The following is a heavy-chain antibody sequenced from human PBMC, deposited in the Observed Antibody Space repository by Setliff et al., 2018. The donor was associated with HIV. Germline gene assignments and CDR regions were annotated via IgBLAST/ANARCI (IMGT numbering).Heavy chain of an antibody. J-gene: IGHJ1*01. D-gene: IGHD3-16*02. CDR3: ARDSGPYYDYVWGTYRPIYFQH. CDR1: GFTFSSHP. CDR2: ITDGYTT. V-gene: IGHV3-23*01. Sequence: GGSLRLSCAASGFTFSSHPMSWVRQAPGKGLEWVSTITDGYTTYYADSVRGRWTISRDNSKSTMYLQMNSLRAEDTAVYYCARDSGPYYDYVWGTYRPIYFQHWGQGTLVTVSS.